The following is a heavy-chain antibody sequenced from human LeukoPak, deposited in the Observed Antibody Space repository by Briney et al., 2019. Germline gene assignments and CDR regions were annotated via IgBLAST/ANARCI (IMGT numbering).Heavy chain of an antibody. V-gene: IGHV1-46*01. CDR2: INPSGGST. CDR1: GYIFTNYY. J-gene: IGHJ4*02. Sequence: ASVTVSCKASGYIFTNYYMHWVRQAPGQGLEWMGIINPSGGSTNYAQKFQGGVTMTRDTSTSTVHMELSSLRPEDTAVYYCSRGSEEVELAYWGQGTLVTVSS. CDR3: SRGSEEVELAY.